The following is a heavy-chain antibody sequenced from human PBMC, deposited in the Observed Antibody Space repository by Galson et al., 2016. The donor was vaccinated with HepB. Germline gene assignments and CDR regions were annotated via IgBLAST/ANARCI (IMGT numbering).Heavy chain of an antibody. CDR2: IYPADSDI. CDR3: ARLGGGNPHTAVDC. D-gene: IGHD3-16*01. CDR1: GYSFPNYW. V-gene: IGHV5-51*01. J-gene: IGHJ4*02. Sequence: QSGAEVKKPGESLKISCKGSGYSFPNYWIGWVRQMPGKGLEWMGIIYPADSDIRYSPSFQGQVTISADKSISTADLQWSGLKASDPAIFYCARLGGGNPHTAVDCWGQGTLVTVSS.